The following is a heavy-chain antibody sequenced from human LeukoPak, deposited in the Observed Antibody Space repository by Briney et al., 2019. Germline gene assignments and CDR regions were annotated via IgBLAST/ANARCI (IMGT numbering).Heavy chain of an antibody. J-gene: IGHJ3*02. V-gene: IGHV3-21*01. CDR3: ARDLFIGPGVFDI. CDR1: GFTFSSYS. D-gene: IGHD2-8*01. Sequence: PGGSLRLSCAASGFTFSSYSMNWVRQAPGKGLEWVSSISSSSSYIYYADSVKGRFTISRDNAKNSLYLQMNSLRAEDTAVYYCARDLFIGPGVFDIWGQGTMVTVSS. CDR2: ISSSSSYI.